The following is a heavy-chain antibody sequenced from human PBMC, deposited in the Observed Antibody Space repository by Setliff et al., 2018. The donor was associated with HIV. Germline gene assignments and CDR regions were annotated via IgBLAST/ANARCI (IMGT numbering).Heavy chain of an antibody. CDR1: GGPFSNYY. CDR3: ARDQSDWFY. J-gene: IGHJ4*02. Sequence: KPSETLSLTCTVYGGPFSNYYTNWIRQPPGKGLEWIGELSPSGTTRSNPSLQSRVTISVDTSKNQFSLKLSSVTAADTAVYYCARDQSDWFYWGQGTLVTVSS. V-gene: IGHV4-34*01. D-gene: IGHD3-3*01. CDR2: LSPSGTT.